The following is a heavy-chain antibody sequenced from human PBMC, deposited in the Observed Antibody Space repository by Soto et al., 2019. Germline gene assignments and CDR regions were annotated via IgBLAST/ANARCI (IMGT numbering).Heavy chain of an antibody. CDR2: IYYSEST. D-gene: IGHD2-2*01. CDR1: GGSISSHY. J-gene: IGHJ5*02. Sequence: SETLSLTCAVSGGSISSHYWRWIRQPPRKGLEWIGYIYYSESTYYNPSLKSRVTISVDTSKNQFSLKLSSVTAADTAVYYCKRALWGPAGHIPCFDPWGQGTLVTVS. CDR3: KRALWGPAGHIPCFDP. V-gene: IGHV4-59*11.